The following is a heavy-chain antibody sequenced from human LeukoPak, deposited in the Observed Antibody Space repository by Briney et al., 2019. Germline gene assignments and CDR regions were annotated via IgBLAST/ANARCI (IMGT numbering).Heavy chain of an antibody. CDR1: GGTFSSYA. D-gene: IGHD3-16*02. J-gene: IGHJ4*02. CDR2: IIPIFGTA. V-gene: IGHV1-69*05. CDR3: ASGLSQGLRLGELSFDY. Sequence: HGASVKASCKASGGTFSSYAISWVRQAPGQGLEWMGGIIPIFGTANYAQKFQGRVTITTDESTSTAYMELSSLRSEDTAVYYCASGLSQGLRLGELSFDYWGQGTLVTVSS.